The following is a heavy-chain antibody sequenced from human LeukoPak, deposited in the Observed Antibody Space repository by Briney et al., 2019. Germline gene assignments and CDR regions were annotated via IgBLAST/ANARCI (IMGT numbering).Heavy chain of an antibody. CDR2: ISGSGGST. D-gene: IGHD2-15*01. J-gene: IGHJ4*02. V-gene: IGHV3-23*01. CDR3: AKDLHVVVVAATLFDY. CDR1: GFTFSSYA. Sequence: GGSLRLSCAASGFTFSSYAMSWVRQAPGKGLEWVSAISGSGGSTYYADSVKGRFTISRDNSKNTLYLQMNGLRAEDTAVYYCAKDLHVVVVAATLFDYWGQGTLVTVSS.